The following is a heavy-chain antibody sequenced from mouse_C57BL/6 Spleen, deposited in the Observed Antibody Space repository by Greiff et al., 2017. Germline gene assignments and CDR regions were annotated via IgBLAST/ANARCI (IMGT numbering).Heavy chain of an antibody. Sequence: QVQLQQSGAELVRPGSSVKLSCKASGYTFTSYWMHWVKQRPIQGLEWIGNIDPSDSETHYNQKFKDKATLTVDKSSSTAYMQLSSLTSDDSAVYDCARVGQLRLGYYLDYWGQGTTLTVSS. CDR1: GYTFTSYW. CDR3: ARVGQLRLGYYLDY. J-gene: IGHJ2*01. V-gene: IGHV1-52*01. CDR2: IDPSDSET. D-gene: IGHD3-2*02.